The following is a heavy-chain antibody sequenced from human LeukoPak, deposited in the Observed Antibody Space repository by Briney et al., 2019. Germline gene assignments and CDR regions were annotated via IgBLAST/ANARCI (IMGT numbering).Heavy chain of an antibody. CDR3: ARDTRGPRYYDFWSGYYHFDY. V-gene: IGHV3-30*03. J-gene: IGHJ4*02. CDR1: GFTFSSYG. D-gene: IGHD3-3*01. CDR2: ISYDGSNK. Sequence: GGSLRLSCAASGFTFSSYGMHWVRQAPGKGLEWVAVISYDGSNKYYADSVKGRFTISRDNSKNTLYLQMNSLRAEDTAVYYCARDTRGPRYYDFWSGYYHFDYWGQGTLVTVSS.